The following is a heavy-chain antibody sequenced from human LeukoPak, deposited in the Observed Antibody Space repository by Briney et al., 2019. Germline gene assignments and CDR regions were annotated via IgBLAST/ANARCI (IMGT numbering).Heavy chain of an antibody. CDR3: ARVYYDGSGGAFDI. V-gene: IGHV3-30-3*01. CDR1: GFTFSSYA. D-gene: IGHD3-22*01. Sequence: GRSLRLSCAASGFTFSSYAMHWVRQAPGKGLEWVAVISYDGSSKYYADSVKGRFTISRDNSKNMPYLQMSSLRAEDRAVYYCARVYYDGSGGAFDIWGQGTMVTVS. J-gene: IGHJ3*02. CDR2: ISYDGSSK.